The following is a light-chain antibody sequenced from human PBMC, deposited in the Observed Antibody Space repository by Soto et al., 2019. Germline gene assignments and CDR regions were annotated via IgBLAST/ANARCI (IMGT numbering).Light chain of an antibody. Sequence: EFVLTQSPATLSLSPGERATLFCRASKSVGTYLVWYQHKPGQAPRLLIYDASKRATGIPARFSGSGSGTDFTLTISRLEPEDFAVYFCQQRNDWPITFGQGTRL. CDR1: KSVGTY. J-gene: IGKJ5*01. CDR2: DAS. CDR3: QQRNDWPIT. V-gene: IGKV3-11*01.